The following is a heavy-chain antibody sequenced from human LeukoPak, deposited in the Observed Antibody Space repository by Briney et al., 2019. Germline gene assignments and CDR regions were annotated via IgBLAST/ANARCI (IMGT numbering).Heavy chain of an antibody. Sequence: LETPSLTCTVSGGSISSSSYYWGWIRQPPGKGLEWIGSIYYRGSTYYNPSLKSRVTISVDTSKNQFSLKLSSVTAADTAVYYCARNRDGYNSFDYWGQGTLVTVSS. CDR3: ARNRDGYNSFDY. D-gene: IGHD5-24*01. CDR1: GGSISSSSYY. CDR2: IYYRGST. V-gene: IGHV4-39*07. J-gene: IGHJ4*02.